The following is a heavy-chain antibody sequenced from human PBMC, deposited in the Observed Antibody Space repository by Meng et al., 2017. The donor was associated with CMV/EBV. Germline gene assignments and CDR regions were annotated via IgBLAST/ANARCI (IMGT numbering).Heavy chain of an antibody. CDR2: SIPILGIA. V-gene: IGHV1-69*10. D-gene: IGHD3-3*01. Sequence: SVKISCKAASGTSSSYAISWLRQAPGQGLEWLGGSIPILGIANYAQKSQGRVTITADKSTSTAYMELSILRSEDTAVYYWARRLSTYDFWSSYSSRGMDVWGQGTTVTVSS. J-gene: IGHJ6*02. CDR3: ARRLSTYDFWSSYSSRGMDV. CDR1: SGTSSSYA.